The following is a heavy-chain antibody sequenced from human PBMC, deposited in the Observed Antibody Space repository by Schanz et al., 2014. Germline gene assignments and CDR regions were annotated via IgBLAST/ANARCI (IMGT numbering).Heavy chain of an antibody. V-gene: IGHV4-30-4*07. D-gene: IGHD6-13*01. CDR1: GGSISSGGYT. J-gene: IGHJ4*02. CDR3: ARAAGPVDY. Sequence: QVQLQESGPGLVKPSQTLSLTCAVSGGSISSGGYTWSWIRQPPGKGLEWIGYIYYSGSTYYNPSLKSRVTISVHTSKNQFSLMLGSVTAADTAVYYCARAAGPVDYWGQGTLVTVSS. CDR2: IYYSGST.